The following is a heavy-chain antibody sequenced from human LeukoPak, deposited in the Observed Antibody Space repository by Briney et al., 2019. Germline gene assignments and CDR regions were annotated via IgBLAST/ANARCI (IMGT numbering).Heavy chain of an antibody. Sequence: ASVKVSCKASGYTFTGYYMHWVRQAPGQGLEWMGWINPNSGGTNYAQKFQGRVTMTRDTSIGTAYMELSRLRSDDTAVYYCAREKEMATITNAFDIWGQGTMVTVSS. J-gene: IGHJ3*02. CDR1: GYTFTGYY. CDR2: INPNSGGT. D-gene: IGHD5-24*01. V-gene: IGHV1-2*02. CDR3: AREKEMATITNAFDI.